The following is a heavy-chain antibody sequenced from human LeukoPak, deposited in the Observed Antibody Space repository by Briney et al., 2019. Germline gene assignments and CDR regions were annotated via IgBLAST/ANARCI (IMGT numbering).Heavy chain of an antibody. CDR3: ARSDYGDYEGQYYFDY. CDR2: INHSGST. J-gene: IGHJ4*02. CDR1: GGSFSGYY. V-gene: IGHV4-34*01. Sequence: SETLSLTCAVYGGSFSGYYWSWIRQPPGKGLEWIGEINHSGSTNYNTSLKSRVTISVDTSKNQFSLKLSSVTAADTAVYYCARSDYGDYEGQYYFDYWGQGTLVTVSS. D-gene: IGHD4-17*01.